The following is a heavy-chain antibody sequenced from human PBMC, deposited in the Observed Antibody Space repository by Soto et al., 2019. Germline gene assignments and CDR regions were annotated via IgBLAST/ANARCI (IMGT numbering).Heavy chain of an antibody. CDR2: ISSXSPTT. CDR1: AFTFGSYS. Sequence: GXSPRLSCAASAFTFGSYSIHWVRQAPGNGLEWVXYISSXSPTTHYADSXXGRFTNAXXNAKTSLYMHMNSMRAQHTAVYYCARGYSSFDYWGQGTLVTVSS. CDR3: ARGYSSFDY. D-gene: IGHD6-13*01. J-gene: IGHJ4*02. V-gene: IGHV3-48*01.